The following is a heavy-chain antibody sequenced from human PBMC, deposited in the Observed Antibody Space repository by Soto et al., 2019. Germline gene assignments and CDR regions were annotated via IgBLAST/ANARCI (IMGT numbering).Heavy chain of an antibody. CDR1: GGTFSSYA. Sequence: VASVKVSCKASGGTFSSYAISWVRQAPGQGLEWMGGIIPIFGTANYAQKFQGRVTITADESTSTAYMELSSLRSEDTAVYYCARSYDSSGFTHYFDYWGQGTLVTVSS. D-gene: IGHD3-22*01. J-gene: IGHJ4*02. V-gene: IGHV1-69*13. CDR2: IIPIFGTA. CDR3: ARSYDSSGFTHYFDY.